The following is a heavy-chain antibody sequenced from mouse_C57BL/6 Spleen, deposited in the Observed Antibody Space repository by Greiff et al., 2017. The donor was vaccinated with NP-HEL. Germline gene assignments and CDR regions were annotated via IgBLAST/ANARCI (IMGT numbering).Heavy chain of an antibody. Sequence: VQLQQSGPELVKPGASVKMSCKASGYTFTDYNMHWVKQSHGKSLEWIGYINPNNGGTSYNQKFKGKATLTVNKSSSTAYMELRSLTSEDSAVYYCAIFYDGYYEGFAYWGQGTLVTVSA. V-gene: IGHV1-22*01. CDR3: AIFYDGYYEGFAY. CDR2: INPNNGGT. J-gene: IGHJ3*01. CDR1: GYTFTDYN. D-gene: IGHD2-3*01.